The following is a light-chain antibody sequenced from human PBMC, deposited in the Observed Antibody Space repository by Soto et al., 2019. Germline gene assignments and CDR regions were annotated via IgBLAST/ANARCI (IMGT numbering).Light chain of an antibody. V-gene: IGKV3-11*01. Sequence: EIVLTQSPATLSLSPGERATLSCRASQSVSSYLAWYQQKPGQAPRLLIYDASNRATGIPAMFSGSGSGTDFPLTISSLEPEDFAVYYCQQRSNWPPRFTFGPGTKVDIK. J-gene: IGKJ3*01. CDR3: QQRSNWPPRFT. CDR1: QSVSSY. CDR2: DAS.